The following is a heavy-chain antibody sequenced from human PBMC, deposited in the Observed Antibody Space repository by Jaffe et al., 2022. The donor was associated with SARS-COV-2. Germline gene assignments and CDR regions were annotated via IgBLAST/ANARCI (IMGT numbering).Heavy chain of an antibody. D-gene: IGHD3-3*01. V-gene: IGHV3-23*01. CDR2: ISGSGGST. Sequence: EVQLLESGGGLVQPGGSLRLSCAASGFTFSSYAMSWVRQAPGKGLEWVSAISGSGGSTYYADSVKGRFTISRDNSKNTLYLQMNSLRAEDTAVYYCAKDPTYYDFWSGYLMDNWFDPWGQGTLVTVSS. CDR3: AKDPTYYDFWSGYLMDNWFDP. CDR1: GFTFSSYA. J-gene: IGHJ5*02.